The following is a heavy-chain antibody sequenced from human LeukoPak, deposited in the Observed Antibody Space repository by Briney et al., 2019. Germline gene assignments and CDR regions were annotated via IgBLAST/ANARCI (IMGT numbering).Heavy chain of an antibody. D-gene: IGHD5-12*01. CDR1: GGSISSHY. CDR3: ASGSGYDVTRSDY. J-gene: IGHJ4*02. CDR2: IYYSGST. V-gene: IGHV4-59*11. Sequence: SETLSLTCTVSGGSISSHYWSWIREPPGKGLEWIGYIYYSGSTNYNPSLKSRVTISVDTSKNQFSLKLSSVTAADTAVYYCASGSGYDVTRSDYWGQGTLVTVSS.